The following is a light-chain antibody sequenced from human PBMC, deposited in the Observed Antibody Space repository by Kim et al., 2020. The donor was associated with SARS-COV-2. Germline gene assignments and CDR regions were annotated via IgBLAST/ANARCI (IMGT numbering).Light chain of an antibody. J-gene: IGKJ1*01. CDR2: GAS. V-gene: IGKV3-15*01. CDR1: QSVSSN. Sequence: ETVMTQSPATLSVSPGERATLSCRASQSVSSNLAWYQQKPGQAPRLLIYGASTRATDIPARFSGSESGTEFTLTISGLQSEDFAVYYCQQYHNWPRTFGQGTKVDIK. CDR3: QQYHNWPRT.